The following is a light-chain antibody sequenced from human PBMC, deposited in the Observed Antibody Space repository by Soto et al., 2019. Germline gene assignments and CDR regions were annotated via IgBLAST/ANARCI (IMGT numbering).Light chain of an antibody. CDR2: DVT. J-gene: IGLJ3*02. CDR1: SSDVGGYNY. V-gene: IGLV2-14*01. CDR3: SSYTSTSTQV. Sequence: QSALTQPASVSGSPGQSITISCTGTSSDVGGYNYVSWYQQYPGKAPKLMIYDVTYRPSWVSNRFSGSKSGNTASLTISGLQAEDEADYYCSSYTSTSTQVFGGGTKVTVL.